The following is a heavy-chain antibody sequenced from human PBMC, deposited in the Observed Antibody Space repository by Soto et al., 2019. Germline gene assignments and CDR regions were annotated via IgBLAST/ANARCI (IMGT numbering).Heavy chain of an antibody. D-gene: IGHD3-10*01. V-gene: IGHV4-30-4*01. Sequence: QVQLQESGPGLVKPSQTLSLTCTVSGCSISSGDYYWSWIRQPPGKGLEWIGYIDYSGSTYYNPALKRRVTISVDTSKKQYSMKLSSVTAADTAVYYCPRVGGFGATTIDYWGQGTLVTVSS. CDR3: PRVGGFGATTIDY. CDR1: GCSISSGDYY. CDR2: IDYSGST. J-gene: IGHJ4*02.